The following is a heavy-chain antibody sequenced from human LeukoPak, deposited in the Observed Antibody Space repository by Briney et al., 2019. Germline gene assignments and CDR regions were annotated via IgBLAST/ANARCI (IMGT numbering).Heavy chain of an antibody. CDR2: ISGSGGST. Sequence: PGGSLRLSCAASGFTFSSYGMSWVRQAPGKGLEWVSAISGSGGSTYYADSVKGRFTITRDNSKNTLYLQMNRLRAEDTAVYYCAKGGASGLWFGELLSNGFNYWGQGTLVTVSS. CDR3: AKGGASGLWFGELLSNGFNY. J-gene: IGHJ4*02. CDR1: GFTFSSYG. D-gene: IGHD3-10*01. V-gene: IGHV3-23*01.